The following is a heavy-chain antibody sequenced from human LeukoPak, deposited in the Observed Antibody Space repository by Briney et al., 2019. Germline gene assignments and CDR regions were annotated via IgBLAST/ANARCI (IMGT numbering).Heavy chain of an antibody. D-gene: IGHD5-24*01. CDR3: ARHMERWQQFTRSLDY. CDR2: IKQDGSEK. J-gene: IGHJ4*02. Sequence: GGSLRLSCAASGFTFSSYWMTWVRHLPGKGLEWVAKIKQDGSEKYYVDFVKGRFTISRDNTRDSLYLQMNSLRAEDTAVYYCARHMERWQQFTRSLDYWGQGTLVTVSS. CDR1: GFTFSSYW. V-gene: IGHV3-7*01.